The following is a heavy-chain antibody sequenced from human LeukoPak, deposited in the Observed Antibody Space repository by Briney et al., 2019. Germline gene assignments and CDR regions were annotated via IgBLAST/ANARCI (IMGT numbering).Heavy chain of an antibody. CDR2: IYKDGRT. CDR3: ARDVNSYAHCGH. Sequence: PGGSLRLSCAASGLTVNSNYMSWVRQAPGKGLERVSIIYKDGRTYYADSVKGRFTISRDNSRNMLYLQMNSLRAEDTAVYYCARDVNSYAHCGHWGQGTLVTVSS. J-gene: IGHJ4*02. D-gene: IGHD5-18*01. CDR1: GLTVNSNY. V-gene: IGHV3-53*01.